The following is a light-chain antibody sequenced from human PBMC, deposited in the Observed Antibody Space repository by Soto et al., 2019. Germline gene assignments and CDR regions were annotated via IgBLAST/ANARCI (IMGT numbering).Light chain of an antibody. J-gene: IGLJ2*01. V-gene: IGLV4-69*01. Sequence: PVLTQSPSASASLGASVKLTCTLSSGHSSYAIAWHQQQPEKGPRYLMKLHSDGGHTKGDGIPDRFSGSSSGTERYLTISSLQSEDEADYYCQTWGTGTLVFGGGTKLTVL. CDR3: QTWGTGTLV. CDR1: SGHSSYA. CDR2: LHSDGGH.